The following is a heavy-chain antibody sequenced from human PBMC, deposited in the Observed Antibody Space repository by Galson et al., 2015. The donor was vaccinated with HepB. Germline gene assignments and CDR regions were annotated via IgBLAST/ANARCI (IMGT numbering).Heavy chain of an antibody. J-gene: IGHJ6*03. Sequence: SVKVSCKASGYTFTGYYMHWVRQAPGQGLEWMGRINPNSGGTNYAQKFQGRVTITADESTSTAYMELSSLRSEDTAVYYCARASGLTTDPRVVYYYMDVWGKGTTVTVSS. V-gene: IGHV1-2*06. CDR3: ARASGLTTDPRVVYYYMDV. CDR2: INPNSGGT. D-gene: IGHD4-17*01. CDR1: GYTFTGYY.